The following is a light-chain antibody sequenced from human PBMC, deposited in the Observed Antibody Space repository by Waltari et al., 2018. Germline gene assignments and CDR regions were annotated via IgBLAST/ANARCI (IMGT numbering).Light chain of an antibody. CDR1: QSLVYSDGHTS. CDR3: MQGTHWPYT. J-gene: IGKJ2*01. CDR2: KVS. Sequence: DVVMTQSPLSLPVTLGQPASISCRSSQSLVYSDGHTSVNWCQQRPGQSPRRLIYKVSNCDSGVPDRFSGSGAGTDFTLKISRVEAEDVGVYYCMQGTHWPYTFGQGTKLEIK. V-gene: IGKV2D-30*01.